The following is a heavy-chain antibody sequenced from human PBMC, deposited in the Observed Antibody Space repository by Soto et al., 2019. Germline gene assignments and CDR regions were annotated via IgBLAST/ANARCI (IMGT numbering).Heavy chain of an antibody. D-gene: IGHD6-13*01. CDR2: INPNSGGT. J-gene: IGHJ4*02. V-gene: IGHV1-2*02. Sequence: GASVKVYCKASGYTFTGYYMHWVRQAPGQGLEWMGWINPNSGGTNYAQKFQGRVTMTRDTSTSTAYMELSRLRSDDTAVYYCARVRSLYSSSWSFDYWGQGTLVTVSS. CDR3: ARVRSLYSSSWSFDY. CDR1: GYTFTGYY.